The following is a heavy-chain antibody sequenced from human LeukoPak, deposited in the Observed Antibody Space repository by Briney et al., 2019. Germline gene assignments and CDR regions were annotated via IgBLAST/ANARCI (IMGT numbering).Heavy chain of an antibody. CDR3: ARDRSMSGWYIDL. D-gene: IGHD2/OR15-2a*01. J-gene: IGHJ2*01. CDR1: GFTFNSYG. CDR2: IWYDGSNK. V-gene: IGHV3-33*01. Sequence: GRSLRLSCAASGFTFNSYGMHWVRQAPGKGLEWVAVIWYDGSNKYYPDSVQGRFTISRDNSKNTLYLQVNSLRAEDTAVYYCARDRSMSGWYIDLWGRGTLVTVSS.